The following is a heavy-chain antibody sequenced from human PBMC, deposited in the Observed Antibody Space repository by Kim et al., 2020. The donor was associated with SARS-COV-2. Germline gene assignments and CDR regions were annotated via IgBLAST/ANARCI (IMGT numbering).Heavy chain of an antibody. D-gene: IGHD1-1*01. V-gene: IGHV1-69*13. CDR3: ASHHWNGENSDAFDI. CDR1: GGTFSSYA. CDR2: IIPIFGSA. J-gene: IGHJ3*02. Sequence: SVKVSCKASGGTFSSYAINWVRQAPGQGLEWMGGIIPIFGSAIYAQKFQGRVTITADESTSTAYMEPSSLRSEDTAGYYCASHHWNGENSDAFDIWGQGTKGTLSS.